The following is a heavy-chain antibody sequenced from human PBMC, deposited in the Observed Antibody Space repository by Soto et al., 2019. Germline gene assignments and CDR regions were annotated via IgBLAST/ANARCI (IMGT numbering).Heavy chain of an antibody. V-gene: IGHV1-69*06. CDR2: IIPLFGSA. J-gene: IGHJ2*01. CDR1: GGTFSNYA. Sequence: QVQLVQSGAEVKKPGSSVKVSCRASGGTFSNYAISWVRQAPGQGLGWMGGIIPLFGSANYVQKFQGRVTITADKPASTAYMELNSLRSEDTPVYYCARGSTTNWYFDRWGGGTLVTVSA. D-gene: IGHD1-1*01. CDR3: ARGSTTNWYFDR.